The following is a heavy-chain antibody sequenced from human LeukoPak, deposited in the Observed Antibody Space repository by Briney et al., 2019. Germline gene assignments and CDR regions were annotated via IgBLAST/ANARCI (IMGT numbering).Heavy chain of an antibody. D-gene: IGHD3-22*01. J-gene: IGHJ4*02. CDR2: ISSSGSTI. CDR1: GFIFSSYE. V-gene: IGHV3-48*03. Sequence: GGSLRLSCAASGFIFSSYEMNWVRQAPGKGLEWVSYISSSGSTIYYADSVKGRFTISRDNAQNSLYLQMNSLRAEDTAVYYCASYYESSGFLRNFDYWGQGTLVTVSS. CDR3: ASYYESSGFLRNFDY.